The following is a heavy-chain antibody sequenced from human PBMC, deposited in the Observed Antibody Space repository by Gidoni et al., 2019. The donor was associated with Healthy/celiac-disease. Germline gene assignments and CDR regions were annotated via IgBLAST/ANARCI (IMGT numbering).Heavy chain of an antibody. CDR1: VGSISSYY. Sequence: QLQLQASGPGLVKPSETLSLTCTFSVGSISSYYWSWIRQPPGKGLEWIGYSYYSGSTNYNPALKSRVTISVDTSKNQFSLKLSSVTAADTAVYYCARHPRHVIVVGPATGFDPWGQGTLVTVSS. J-gene: IGHJ5*02. V-gene: IGHV4-59*08. D-gene: IGHD3-22*01. CDR2: SYYSGST. CDR3: ARHPRHVIVVGPATGFDP.